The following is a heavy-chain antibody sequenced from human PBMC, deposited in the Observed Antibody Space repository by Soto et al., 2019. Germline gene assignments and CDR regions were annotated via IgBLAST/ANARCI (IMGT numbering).Heavy chain of an antibody. V-gene: IGHV1-2*04. CDR2: INPNSGGT. J-gene: IGHJ6*02. CDR3: ARDRGFPYYYGMDV. D-gene: IGHD3-10*01. CDR1: GYTFTGYY. Sequence: ASVKVSCKASGYTFTGYYMHWVRQAPGQGLEWMGWINPNSGGTNYAQKFQGWVTMTRDTSISTAYMELSRLRSDDTAVYYCARDRGFPYYYGMDVWGQGTTVTVSS.